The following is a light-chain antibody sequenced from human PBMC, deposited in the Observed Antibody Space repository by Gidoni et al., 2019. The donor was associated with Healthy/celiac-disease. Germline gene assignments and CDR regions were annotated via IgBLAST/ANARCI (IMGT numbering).Light chain of an antibody. CDR3: LQDYNYPLT. V-gene: IGKV1-6*01. CDR2: AAS. J-gene: IGKJ1*01. CDR1: QGIRND. Sequence: AIQITQSPSSLSASVGDRVTITCRASQGIRNDLGWYQQKPGKAPKLLIYAASSLQSGVPSRFSGSGSGTDFTLTISSLQPEDFATYYCLQDYNYPLTFXQXTKVEIK.